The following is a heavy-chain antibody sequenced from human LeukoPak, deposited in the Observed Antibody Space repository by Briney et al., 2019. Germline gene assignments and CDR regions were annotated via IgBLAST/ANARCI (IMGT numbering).Heavy chain of an antibody. V-gene: IGHV3-21*01. D-gene: IGHD3-22*01. CDR1: GFTFSTYE. J-gene: IGHJ4*02. CDR2: ISSSSSYI. Sequence: PGGSLRLSCAASGFTFSTYEMAWVRQAPGKGLEWVSSISSSSSYIYYADSVKGRFTISRDNAKNSLYLQMNSLRAEDTAVYYCARDRSYGRDYYDSSGYYSFGVWDYWGQGTLVTASS. CDR3: ARDRSYGRDYYDSSGYYSFGVWDY.